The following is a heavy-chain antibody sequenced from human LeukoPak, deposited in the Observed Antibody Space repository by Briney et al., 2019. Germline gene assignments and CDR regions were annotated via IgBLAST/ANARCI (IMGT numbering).Heavy chain of an antibody. CDR3: ASPSKLVISRGGFYI. Sequence: KASETLSLTCTVSGGSSSDTTYYWTWIRQPPGKGLEWIASIYFSETKYNPSLKSRVTISGDTSKNQFSLKLSSVTAADTAVYYCASPSKLVISRGGFYIWGQGTVVTVSA. CDR2: IYFSET. J-gene: IGHJ3*02. V-gene: IGHV4-39*01. CDR1: GGSSSDTTYY. D-gene: IGHD3-22*01.